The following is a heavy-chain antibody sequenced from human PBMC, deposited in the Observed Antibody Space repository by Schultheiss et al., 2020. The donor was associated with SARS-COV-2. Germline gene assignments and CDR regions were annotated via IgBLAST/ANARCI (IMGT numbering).Heavy chain of an antibody. CDR2: INPNSGGT. D-gene: IGHD3-3*01. V-gene: IGHV1-2*02. CDR3: ARGPEGTIFGVVGRMYYYGMDV. Sequence: ASVKVSCKASGYTFTGYSMHWVRQAPGQGLEWMGWINPNSGGTNYAQKFQGRVTMTRDTSISTAYMELSRLRSDDTAVYYCARGPEGTIFGVVGRMYYYGMDVWGQGTTVTVSS. CDR1: GYTFTGYS. J-gene: IGHJ6*02.